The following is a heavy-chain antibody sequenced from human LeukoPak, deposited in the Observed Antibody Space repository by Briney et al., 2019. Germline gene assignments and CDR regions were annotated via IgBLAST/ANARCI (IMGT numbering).Heavy chain of an antibody. D-gene: IGHD2-21*01. V-gene: IGHV1-69*05. CDR2: IIPIFGTA. Sequence: SVKVSCKASGGTFSSYAISWVRQAPGQGLEWMGGIIPIFGTANYAQKFQERVTITRDMSTSTAYMELSSLRSEDTAVYYCAADQAEYCDGDCYNVWGQGTTVTVSS. J-gene: IGHJ6*02. CDR1: GGTFSSYA. CDR3: AADQAEYCDGDCYNV.